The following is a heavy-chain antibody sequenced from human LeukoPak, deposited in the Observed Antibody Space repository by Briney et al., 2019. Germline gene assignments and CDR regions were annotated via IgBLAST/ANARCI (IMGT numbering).Heavy chain of an antibody. CDR1: GFTFDDYA. CDR3: AKDAASAAATNWFDP. J-gene: IGHJ5*02. Sequence: SLRLSCAASGFTFDDYAMHWVRHAPVKGLEWVSGISWNSGSIGYADSVKGRFTISRDNAKNSLYLQMNSLRAEDTALYYCAKDAASAAATNWFDPWGQGTLVTVSS. V-gene: IGHV3-9*01. CDR2: ISWNSGSI. D-gene: IGHD6-13*01.